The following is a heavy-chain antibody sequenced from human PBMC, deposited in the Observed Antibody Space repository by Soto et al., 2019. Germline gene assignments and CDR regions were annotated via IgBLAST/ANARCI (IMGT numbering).Heavy chain of an antibody. D-gene: IGHD3-9*01. CDR3: TTGVYYDILTGYRNVAY. V-gene: IGHV3-15*01. CDR1: GLDLSHPW. Sequence: EVQLVESGGGLVKPGGSLRLSCAASGLDLSHPWMTWVRQAAGKGLAWVARIKSKTDGGTADYAAPVKGRFSISRDDSKNTVDLQMNSLKTADTAVYYCTTGVYYDILTGYRNVAYWGQGTPGTVSS. J-gene: IGHJ4*02. CDR2: IKSKTDGGTA.